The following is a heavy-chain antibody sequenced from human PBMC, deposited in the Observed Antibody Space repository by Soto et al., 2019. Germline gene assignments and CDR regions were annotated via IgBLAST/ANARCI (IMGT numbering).Heavy chain of an antibody. CDR3: AADYSPPDYDYIWGSYRPNPMGY. V-gene: IGHV3-33*01. Sequence: GGSLRLSCAASGFTFSSYGMHWVRQAPGKGLEWVAVIWYDGSNKYYADSVKGRFTISRDNSKNTLYLQMNSLRAEDTAVYYCAADYSPPDYDYIWGSYRPNPMGYWGQGTLVTVSS. CDR1: GFTFSSYG. J-gene: IGHJ4*02. CDR2: IWYDGSNK. D-gene: IGHD3-16*02.